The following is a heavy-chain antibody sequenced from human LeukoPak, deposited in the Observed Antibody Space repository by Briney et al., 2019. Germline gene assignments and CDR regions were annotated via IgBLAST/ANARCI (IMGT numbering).Heavy chain of an antibody. CDR2: IDSGSNNI. D-gene: IGHD6-13*01. J-gene: IGHJ4*02. CDR3: AKIRGYSSSWGIIDY. CDR1: GFTFSTYS. Sequence: PGGSLRLSCAASGFTFSTYSMNWVRQAPGKGLEWVSDIDSGSNNIHYADSVKGRFTISRDNSKNTLYLQMNSLRAEDTAVYYCAKIRGYSSSWGIIDYWGQGTLVTVSS. V-gene: IGHV3-48*01.